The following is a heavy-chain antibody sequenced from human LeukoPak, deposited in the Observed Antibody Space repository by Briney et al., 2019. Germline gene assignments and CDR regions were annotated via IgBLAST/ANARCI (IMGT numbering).Heavy chain of an antibody. D-gene: IGHD6-13*01. Sequence: GASVKVSCKASGYTFTSYYMHWVRQAPGQGLEWMGIINPSGGSTSYAQKFQGRVTMTRDMSTSTVCMELSSLRSEDTAVYYCAIDQQHHDYYYYMDVWGKGTTVTVSS. CDR3: AIDQQHHDYYYYMDV. J-gene: IGHJ6*03. V-gene: IGHV1-46*01. CDR2: INPSGGST. CDR1: GYTFTSYY.